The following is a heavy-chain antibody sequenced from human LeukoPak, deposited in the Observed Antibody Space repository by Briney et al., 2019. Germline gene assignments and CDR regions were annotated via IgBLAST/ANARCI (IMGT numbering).Heavy chain of an antibody. CDR3: VRDSGYSSSWYLIDDDFDI. Sequence: PSETPSLTCAVSGGSVSGYYWSWVRQFPGRRLEWIGYIHYSGRTNYNPSLKSRITLSLETSSNQISLELKSVTSADTALYYCVRDSGYSSSWYLIDDDFDIWGQGTMVIVSA. J-gene: IGHJ3*02. D-gene: IGHD6-13*01. CDR1: GGSVSGYY. V-gene: IGHV4-59*02. CDR2: IHYSGRT.